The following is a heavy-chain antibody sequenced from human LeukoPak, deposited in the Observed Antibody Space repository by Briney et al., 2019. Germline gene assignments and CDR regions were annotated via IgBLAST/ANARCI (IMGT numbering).Heavy chain of an antibody. J-gene: IGHJ4*02. D-gene: IGHD4-17*01. CDR2: IRQDGSQK. CDR3: ARESGSVTSEVDFDY. V-gene: IGHV3-7*01. Sequence: GGSLRLSCAATGFTFSSYWMSWVRQAPGKGLEWVATIRQDGSQKYYVDSVKGRFTISRDNAKNSLYLQMNSLRAEDTAVYYCARESGSVTSEVDFDYWGQGTLVTVSS. CDR1: GFTFSSYW.